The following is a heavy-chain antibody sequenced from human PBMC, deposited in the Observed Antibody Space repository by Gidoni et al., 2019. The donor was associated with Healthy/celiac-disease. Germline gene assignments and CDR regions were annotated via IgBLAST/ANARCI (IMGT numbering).Heavy chain of an antibody. CDR3: ARGSNPIEY. CDR2: INHSGST. J-gene: IGHJ4*02. CDR1: GGSFSGYY. V-gene: IGHV4-34*01. Sequence: QVQLQQWGAGLLKPSETLSLTCAVYGGSFSGYYWSWIRQPPGKGLEWIGEINHSGSTIHNPSLKSRVTISIDTSKNQFSLKLSSVTAADTAVYYCARGSNPIEYWGQGTLVTVSS.